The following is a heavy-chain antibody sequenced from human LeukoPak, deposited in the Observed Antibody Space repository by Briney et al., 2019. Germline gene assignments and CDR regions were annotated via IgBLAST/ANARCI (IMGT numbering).Heavy chain of an antibody. CDR3: ARASYGYSYGYR. CDR1: GGSISSSSYS. V-gene: IGHV4-39*01. J-gene: IGHJ4*02. D-gene: IGHD5-18*01. CDR2: IYYSGST. Sequence: PSETLSLTCTVSGGSISSSSYSWGWIRQPPGKGLGGIGSIYYSGSTYYNPSLKSRVTISVDTSKNQFSLKLSSVTAADTAVYYCARASYGYSYGYRWGQGTLVTVSS.